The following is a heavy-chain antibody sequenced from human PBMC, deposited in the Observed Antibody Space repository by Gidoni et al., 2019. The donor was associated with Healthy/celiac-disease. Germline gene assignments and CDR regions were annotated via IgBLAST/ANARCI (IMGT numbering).Heavy chain of an antibody. CDR3: APHLLKGYYDSSGSQRGDDAFDI. CDR1: GGTSSSYA. J-gene: IGHJ3*02. D-gene: IGHD3-22*01. Sequence: VQLVQSGAEGKKPGSSVKGSCKASGGTSSSYAISGVRQAPGQGLEWMGGIIPIFGTATYAQKFQGRVTITADESTSTAYMELSSLRSEDTAVYYCAPHLLKGYYDSSGSQRGDDAFDIWGQGTMVTVSS. V-gene: IGHV1-69*01. CDR2: IIPIFGTA.